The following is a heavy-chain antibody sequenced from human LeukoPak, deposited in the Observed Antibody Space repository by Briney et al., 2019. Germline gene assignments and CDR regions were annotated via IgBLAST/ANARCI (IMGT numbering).Heavy chain of an antibody. Sequence: PGRSLRLSCAASGFTFSSYAMHWVRQAPGKGLEWVAVISYDGSNKYYAASVKGRFTISRDNSKNTLYLQMSSLRAEDTAVYYCARGDPLPGPWGQGTLVTVSS. CDR2: ISYDGSNK. CDR1: GFTFSSYA. J-gene: IGHJ5*02. CDR3: ARGDPLPGP. V-gene: IGHV3-30*15.